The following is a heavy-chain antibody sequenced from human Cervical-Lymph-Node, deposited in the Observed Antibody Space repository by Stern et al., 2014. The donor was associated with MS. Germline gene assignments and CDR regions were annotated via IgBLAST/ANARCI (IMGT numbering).Heavy chain of an antibody. CDR2: SIPIFGTA. V-gene: IGHV1-69*01. CDR3: ARGRQDTAYY. CDR1: GGTFSGYA. D-gene: IGHD5-18*01. J-gene: IGHJ4*02. Sequence: QLVQSGAEVKKHVSSVKGSCKASGGTFSGYAISWGRQAHGQGLEWLGGSIPIFGTANYAQKFQGRDTITADESTSTAYMELSSLRSEDTAVYYCARGRQDTAYYWGQGTLVTVSS.